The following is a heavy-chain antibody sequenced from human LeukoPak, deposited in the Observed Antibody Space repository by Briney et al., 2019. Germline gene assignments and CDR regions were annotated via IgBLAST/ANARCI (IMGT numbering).Heavy chain of an antibody. CDR2: ISSSSSYT. CDR3: VTKEPYTSGWSF. D-gene: IGHD6-19*01. J-gene: IGHJ4*02. Sequence: AGGSLRLSCSACRFIFSDYSLNWVRQAPGKGLEWISSISSSSSYTKSADSVKGRFTISRDNAENSVYLQMNDLRAEDTGVYYCVTKEPYTSGWSFWGQGPLVTVSS. V-gene: IGHV3-21*01. CDR1: RFIFSDYS.